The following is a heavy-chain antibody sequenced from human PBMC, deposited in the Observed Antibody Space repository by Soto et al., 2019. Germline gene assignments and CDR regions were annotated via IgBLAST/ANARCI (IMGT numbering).Heavy chain of an antibody. V-gene: IGHV1-69*02. Sequence: QVQLVQSGAEVKKPGSSVKVSCKASGGTFSSYIISLVRQAPGQGLEWMGRIIPILGIANYAQKFQGRVTITANKSTSTAYMELSSLRSEDTAVYYCARFPQTAIVGAAYFDYWGQGTLVTVSS. CDR2: IIPILGIA. J-gene: IGHJ4*02. D-gene: IGHD1-26*01. CDR1: GGTFSSYI. CDR3: ARFPQTAIVGAAYFDY.